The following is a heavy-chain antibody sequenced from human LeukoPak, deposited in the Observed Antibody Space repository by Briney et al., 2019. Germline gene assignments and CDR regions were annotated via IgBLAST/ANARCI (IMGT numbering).Heavy chain of an antibody. CDR1: GFTFSSYG. V-gene: IGHV3-30*18. J-gene: IGHJ6*03. D-gene: IGHD3-22*01. CDR2: ISYDGSNK. Sequence: GGSLRLSCAASGFTFSSYGMHWVRQAPGKGLEGGAVISYDGSNKYYADSVKGRFTISRDNSKNTLYLQMNSLRAEDTAVYYCAKDGDSSGYSGYYYYYMDVWGKGTTVTVSS. CDR3: AKDGDSSGYSGYYYYYMDV.